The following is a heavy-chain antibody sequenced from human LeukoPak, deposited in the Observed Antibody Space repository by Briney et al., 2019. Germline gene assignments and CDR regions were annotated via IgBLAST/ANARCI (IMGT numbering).Heavy chain of an antibody. D-gene: IGHD6-19*01. V-gene: IGHV1-69*04. CDR3: ARDFAVAGTGYDY. CDR1: GRTFSSYA. J-gene: IGHJ4*02. Sequence: SVKVSCKASGRTFSSYAISWVRQAPGQGLEWMGRIIPILGIANYAQKFQGRVTITADKSTSTAYMELSSLRSEDTAVYYCARDFAVAGTGYDYWGQGTLVTVSS. CDR2: IIPILGIA.